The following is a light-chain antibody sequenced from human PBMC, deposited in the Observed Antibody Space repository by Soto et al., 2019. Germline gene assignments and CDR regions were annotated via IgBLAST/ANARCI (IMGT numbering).Light chain of an antibody. CDR1: QSIGTS. V-gene: IGKV3D-15*01. CDR2: TAS. J-gene: IGKJ4*01. Sequence: ETVMTQSPATLSVSPGERVTLSCRASQSIGTSLAWYQQQPGQAPRLLIYTASIRATGTPVRFSGIGSGTDFTLTINSLQSEDFVIYYCHQYYAWPLTFGGGTKVEIK. CDR3: HQYYAWPLT.